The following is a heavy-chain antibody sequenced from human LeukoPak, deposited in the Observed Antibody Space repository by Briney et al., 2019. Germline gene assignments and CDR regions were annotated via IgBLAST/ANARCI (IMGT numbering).Heavy chain of an antibody. Sequence: GGSLRLSCAASGFTVCTKYMNWVRQAPGKGLEWVSILYSGGDTYYADSVKGRFTISRDNSRNTLSLQMNSLRVENTPVYYCARVGDHYHWNFDLWGRGTLVTVSS. CDR3: ARVGDHYHWNFDL. CDR1: GFTVCTKY. CDR2: LYSGGDT. D-gene: IGHD2-21*01. V-gene: IGHV3-53*01. J-gene: IGHJ2*01.